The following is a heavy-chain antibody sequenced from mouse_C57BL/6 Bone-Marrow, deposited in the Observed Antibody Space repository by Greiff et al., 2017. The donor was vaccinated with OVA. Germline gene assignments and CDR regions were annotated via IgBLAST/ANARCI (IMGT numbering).Heavy chain of an antibody. Sequence: DVKLQESGGGLVQPGGSMKLSCAASGFTFSDAWMDWVRQSPEKGLEWVAEIRNKANNHATYYAESVKGRFTISRDDSKNSVCLEKMRLRAEDTGIYYCTRRGTAQATGAYWGQGTLVTVSA. CDR1: GFTFSDAW. J-gene: IGHJ3*01. V-gene: IGHV6-6*01. D-gene: IGHD3-2*02. CDR2: IRNKANNHAT. CDR3: TRRGTAQATGAY.